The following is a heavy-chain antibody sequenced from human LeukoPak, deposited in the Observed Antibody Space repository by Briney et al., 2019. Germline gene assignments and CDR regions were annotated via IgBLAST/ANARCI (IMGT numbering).Heavy chain of an antibody. J-gene: IGHJ3*02. CDR1: GFTFSSYG. Sequence: GRSLRLSCAASGFTFSSYGMHWVRQAPGKGLEWVAVIWYDGSNKYYADSVKGRFTISRDNSRNTLYLQMNSLRAEDTAVYYCARPTYYDSAHDAFDIWGQGTMVTVSS. CDR2: IWYDGSNK. V-gene: IGHV3-33*01. D-gene: IGHD3-22*01. CDR3: ARPTYYDSAHDAFDI.